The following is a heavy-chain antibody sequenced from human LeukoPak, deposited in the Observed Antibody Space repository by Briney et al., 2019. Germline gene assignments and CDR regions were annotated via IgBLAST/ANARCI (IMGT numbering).Heavy chain of an antibody. D-gene: IGHD3-22*01. CDR1: GGSISSYY. CDR3: AGSSGYNYFDY. J-gene: IGHJ4*02. CDR2: IYYSGST. Sequence: SETLSLTCTVSGGSISSYYWSWIRQPPGKGLEWIGYIYYSGSTNYNPSLKSRVTISVDTSKNQFSLKLSSVTAADTAVYYCAGSSGYNYFDYWGQGTLVTVSS. V-gene: IGHV4-59*01.